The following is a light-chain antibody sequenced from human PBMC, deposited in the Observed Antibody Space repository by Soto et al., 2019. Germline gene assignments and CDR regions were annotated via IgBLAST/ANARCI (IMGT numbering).Light chain of an antibody. J-gene: IGKJ4*01. CDR1: QGISNY. V-gene: IGKV1-9*01. Sequence: QLTQSPSSLSASVGDRVTITCRASQGISNYLAWYQQKPGKAPKLLSYIASTLQGGVPSRFSGSGSGTDFSLTISSLQPEDVAAYYCQQRSNWLTFGGGTKVEIK. CDR3: QQRSNWLT. CDR2: IAS.